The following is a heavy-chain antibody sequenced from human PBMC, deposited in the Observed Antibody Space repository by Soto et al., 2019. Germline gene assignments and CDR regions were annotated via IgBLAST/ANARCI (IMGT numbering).Heavy chain of an antibody. Sequence: QVQLVQSGGEVKKPGASVKLSCTASGYTFTSYGISWVRQAPGQGLEWMGWISAYNGKTNYAQNFQGRVTMTPDTSTRTAYMDLRSLRSADTAVYYCARGGDVNYYHGMDVWGQGTTVTDSS. CDR1: GYTFTSYG. D-gene: IGHD5-12*01. J-gene: IGHJ6*02. CDR3: ARGGDVNYYHGMDV. CDR2: ISAYNGKT. V-gene: IGHV1-18*01.